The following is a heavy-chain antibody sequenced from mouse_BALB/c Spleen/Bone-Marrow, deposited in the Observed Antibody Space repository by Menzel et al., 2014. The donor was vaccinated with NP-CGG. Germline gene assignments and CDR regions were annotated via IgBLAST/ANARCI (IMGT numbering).Heavy chain of an antibody. CDR3: ASSAYS. CDR1: GFNIKDTY. D-gene: IGHD2-10*01. Sequence: EVKLVESGAELVKPGASVKLSCTASGFNIKDTYMHWVKQRPEQGLEWIGRIDPANGNTKYDPKFQGKATITADTSSNTAYLQLSSRTSEDTAVYYCASSAYSWGQGTLVTVSA. J-gene: IGHJ3*01. CDR2: IDPANGNT. V-gene: IGHV14-3*02.